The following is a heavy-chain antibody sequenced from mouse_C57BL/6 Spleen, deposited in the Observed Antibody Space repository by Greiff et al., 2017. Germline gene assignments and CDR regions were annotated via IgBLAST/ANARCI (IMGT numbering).Heavy chain of an antibody. J-gene: IGHJ3*01. Sequence: QVQLQQSGAELARPGASVKLSCKASGYTFTSYGISWVQQSPGQGLEWIGEIYPRSGNTYYNEKFKGKATLTADKSSSTAYMELRSLTSEDSAVYFCARSGDGYYGFAYWGQGTLVTVSA. CDR1: GYTFTSYG. CDR3: ARSGDGYYGFAY. D-gene: IGHD2-3*01. V-gene: IGHV1-81*01. CDR2: IYPRSGNT.